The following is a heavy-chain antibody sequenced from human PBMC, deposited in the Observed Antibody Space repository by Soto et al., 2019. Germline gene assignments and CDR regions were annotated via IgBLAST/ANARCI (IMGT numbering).Heavy chain of an antibody. CDR3: TKDLCFGNDDYYYTYMVF. CDR1: GFTFSSYG. Sequence: PGRSLRISCAAYGFTFSSYGMHWVRQAPGKGLEWVALISYDGSNEYCADSVKGRFTISRDNSKNTLYLQMNSLRAEDTAMYYCTKDLCFGNDDYYYTYMVFLGKGSPVSVSS. CDR2: ISYDGSNE. V-gene: IGHV3-30*18. D-gene: IGHD3-16*01. J-gene: IGHJ6*03.